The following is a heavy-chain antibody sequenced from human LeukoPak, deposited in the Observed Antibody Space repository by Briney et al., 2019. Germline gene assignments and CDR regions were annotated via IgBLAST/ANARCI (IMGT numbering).Heavy chain of an antibody. CDR3: AKTGYSSGWYRIWDY. Sequence: GGSLRLSCAASGFTFSSFEMSWVRQAPGKGLEWVSAISGSGGSAYYADSVKGRFTISRDNSRNSLSLQMNSLRAEDTALYYIAKTGYSSGWYRIWDYWGEGTLVTVSS. V-gene: IGHV3-23*01. J-gene: IGHJ4*02. CDR2: ISGSGGSA. CDR1: GFTFSSFE. D-gene: IGHD6-19*01.